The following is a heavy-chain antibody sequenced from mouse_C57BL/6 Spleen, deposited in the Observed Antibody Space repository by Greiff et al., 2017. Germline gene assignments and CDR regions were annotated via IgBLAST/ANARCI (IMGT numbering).Heavy chain of an antibody. Sequence: QVQLQQSGAELVKPGASVKMSCKASGYTFTSYWITWVKQRPGQGLEWIGDIYPGSGSTNYNEKFKSKATLTVDTSSSTAYMQLSSLESEDSAVYYCGRHDGSSSWLAYWGQGTLVTVSA. V-gene: IGHV1-55*01. CDR3: GRHDGSSSWLAY. J-gene: IGHJ3*01. CDR2: IYPGSGST. CDR1: GYTFTSYW. D-gene: IGHD1-1*01.